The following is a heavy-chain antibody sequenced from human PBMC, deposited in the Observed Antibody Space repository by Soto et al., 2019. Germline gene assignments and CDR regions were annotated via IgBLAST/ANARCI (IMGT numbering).Heavy chain of an antibody. D-gene: IGHD3-22*01. CDR2: IYSGGST. J-gene: IGHJ3*01. V-gene: IGHV3-53*01. Sequence: EVQLVESGGGLIQPGGSLRLSCAASGFTFSSNDMNWVRQAPGKGLEWVSLIYSGGSTYYADSVKGRFPISRDNSKNTLYLQMSRPTTQDTGLYYCAARPLLPGAPWGQGTMVTVSS. CDR1: GFTFSSND. CDR3: AARPLLPGAP.